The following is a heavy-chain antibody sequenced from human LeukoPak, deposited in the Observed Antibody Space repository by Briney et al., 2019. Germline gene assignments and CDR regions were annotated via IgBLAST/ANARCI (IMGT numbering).Heavy chain of an antibody. CDR1: GYMVSDYY. Sequence: ASVTVSCKPSGYMVSDYYMHWVRQAPGQGLEWMGWLRGDTGDTDSPQKFKGRGTMTRDTATNTAYMQLSRLTYDDTAIYFCARVRDNACDYWGQGTLVTVSS. CDR3: ARVRDNACDY. CDR2: LRGDTGDT. J-gene: IGHJ4*02. D-gene: IGHD1-1*01. V-gene: IGHV1-2*02.